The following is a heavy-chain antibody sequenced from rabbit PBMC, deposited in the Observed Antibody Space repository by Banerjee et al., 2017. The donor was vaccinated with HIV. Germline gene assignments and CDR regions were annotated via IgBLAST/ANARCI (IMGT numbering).Heavy chain of an antibody. Sequence: QEQLEESRGDLVKPEGSLTLTCTASGFSFSSSYWICWVRQAPGKGLEWIACIYGGSSGNTYYASWAKGRFTISKTSSTTMTLQMTSLTAADTATYFCARDKGAGSSVYVLYYGLDLWGQGTLVTVS. CDR3: ARDKGAGSSVYVLYYGLDL. D-gene: IGHD8-1*01. V-gene: IGHV1S45*01. CDR1: GFSFSSSYW. J-gene: IGHJ6*01. CDR2: IYGGSSGNT.